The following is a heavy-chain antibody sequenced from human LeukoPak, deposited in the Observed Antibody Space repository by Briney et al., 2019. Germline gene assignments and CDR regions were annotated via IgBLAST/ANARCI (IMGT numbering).Heavy chain of an antibody. CDR1: GGSISSYY. V-gene: IGHV4-59*08. J-gene: IGHJ4*02. CDR3: ARRTSYSSAYYY. D-gene: IGHD6-19*01. Sequence: PSETLSLTCTVSGGSISSYYWSWIRQPPGKGLEWIGYISYSGITNYNPSLKSRVTISVDTSENQFSLKLSSVTAADTAVFYCARRTSYSSAYYYWGQGTLVTLSS. CDR2: ISYSGIT.